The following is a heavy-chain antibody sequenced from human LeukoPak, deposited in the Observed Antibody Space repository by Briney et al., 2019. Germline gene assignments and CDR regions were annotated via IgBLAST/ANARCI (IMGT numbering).Heavy chain of an antibody. Sequence: PGGSLRLSCAASGFTFSSYSMNWVRQAPGKGLEWVSYIGSSSTTIYYADSVKGRFTISRDNAKNSLYLQMNSLRAEDTAVYYCARVRGVTTNYFDYWGQGTLVTVSS. D-gene: IGHD4-17*01. J-gene: IGHJ4*02. CDR2: IGSSSTTI. CDR3: ARVRGVTTNYFDY. CDR1: GFTFSSYS. V-gene: IGHV3-48*04.